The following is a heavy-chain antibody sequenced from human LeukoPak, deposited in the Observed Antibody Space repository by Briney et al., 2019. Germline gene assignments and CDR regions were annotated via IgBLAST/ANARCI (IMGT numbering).Heavy chain of an antibody. V-gene: IGHV1-69*04. CDR1: GGTFSCYA. CDR2: IIPILGIA. J-gene: IGHJ4*02. Sequence: PVASVKVSCKASGGTFSCYAISWVRQAPGQGLEWMGRIIPILGIANYAQKFQGRVTITADKSTSTAYMELSSLRSEDTAVYYCARGIRNTVTTAPYFDYWGQGTLVTVSS. CDR3: ARGIRNTVTTAPYFDY. D-gene: IGHD4-17*01.